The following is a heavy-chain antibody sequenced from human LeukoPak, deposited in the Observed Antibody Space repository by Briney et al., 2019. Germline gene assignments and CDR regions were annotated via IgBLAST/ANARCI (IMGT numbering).Heavy chain of an antibody. J-gene: IGHJ6*03. CDR1: GFTFSSYE. V-gene: IGHV3-48*03. Sequence: GGSLRLSCAASGFTFSSYEMNWVRQAPGKGLEWVSYISSSGSTIYYADSVKGRFTISRDNAKNSLYLQMNSLRAEDTAVYYCARGDSSSHYYYYMDVWGKGTTVTVSS. CDR2: ISSSGSTI. D-gene: IGHD6-6*01. CDR3: ARGDSSSHYYYYMDV.